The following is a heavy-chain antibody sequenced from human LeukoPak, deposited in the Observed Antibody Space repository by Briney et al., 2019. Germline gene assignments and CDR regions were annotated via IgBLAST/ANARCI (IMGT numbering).Heavy chain of an antibody. J-gene: IGHJ4*02. Sequence: SETLSLTGTVSGGSISSGGYYWSWIRQHPGKGLEWIGYISYSGSTYYNPSLNSRVTISVGTSKSQFSLKLSSVTAADTAVYYCARVRGYSYGELDYWGQGTLVTVSS. CDR1: GGSISSGGYY. D-gene: IGHD5-18*01. V-gene: IGHV4-31*03. CDR3: ARVRGYSYGELDY. CDR2: ISYSGST.